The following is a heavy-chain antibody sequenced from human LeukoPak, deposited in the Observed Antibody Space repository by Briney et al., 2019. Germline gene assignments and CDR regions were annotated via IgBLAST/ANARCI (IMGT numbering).Heavy chain of an antibody. V-gene: IGHV4-38-2*02. CDR1: GYSISSGYY. J-gene: IGHJ4*02. CDR3: ASLIYDPVRTFDY. CDR2: TYHSGST. Sequence: PSETLSLTCTVSGYSISSGYYWGWIRQPPGKGLEWIGSTYHSGSTYYNPSLKIRVTISVDTSKNQFSLKLSSVTAADTAVYYCASLIYDPVRTFDYWGQGTLVTVSS. D-gene: IGHD3-3*01.